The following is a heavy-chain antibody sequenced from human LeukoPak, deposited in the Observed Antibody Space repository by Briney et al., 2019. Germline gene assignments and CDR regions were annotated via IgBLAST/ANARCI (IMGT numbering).Heavy chain of an antibody. CDR1: GFTFDDYA. CDR3: AKGLYYHSSGSDAFDI. CDR2: ISWNSGSI. J-gene: IGHJ3*02. V-gene: IGHV3-9*03. D-gene: IGHD3-22*01. Sequence: GGSLRLSCAASGFTFDDYAMHWVRQAPGKGLEWVSGISWNSGSIGYADSVKGRFTISRDNAKNSLYLQMNSLRAEDMALYYCAKGLYYHSSGSDAFDIWGQGTMVTVSS.